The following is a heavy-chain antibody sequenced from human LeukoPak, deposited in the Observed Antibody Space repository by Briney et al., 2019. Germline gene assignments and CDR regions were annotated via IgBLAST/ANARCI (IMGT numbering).Heavy chain of an antibody. Sequence: GASVKVSCKASGYTFTSYGISWVRQAPGQGLEWMGWISAYNGNTNYAQKLQGRVTMTTDTSTSTAYMELRSLRSDDTAVYYCARDQYDFWSGPTTPDYMDVWGKGTTVTVSS. CDR2: ISAYNGNT. D-gene: IGHD3-3*01. CDR1: GYTFTSYG. CDR3: ARDQYDFWSGPTTPDYMDV. V-gene: IGHV1-18*01. J-gene: IGHJ6*03.